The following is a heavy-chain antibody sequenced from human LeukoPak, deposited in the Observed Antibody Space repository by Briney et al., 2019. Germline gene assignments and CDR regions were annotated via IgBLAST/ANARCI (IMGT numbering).Heavy chain of an antibody. CDR1: GYTFTSYH. CDR2: INPNSGNT. J-gene: IGHJ6*03. CDR3: ARASRLGRSYYDFWRGHYCYYYYMDV. D-gene: IGHD3-3*01. Sequence: ASVKVSCNASGYTFTSYHMHWVRQAPGQGLEWMGIINPNSGNTGYAQKFQGRVTITRNTSISTAYMELSSLRSEDTAVYYCARASRLGRSYYDFWRGHYCYYYYMDVWGKGTTVTVSS. V-gene: IGHV1-8*03.